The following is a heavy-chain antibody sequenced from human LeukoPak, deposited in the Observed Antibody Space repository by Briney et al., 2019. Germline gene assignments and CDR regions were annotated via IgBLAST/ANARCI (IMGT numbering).Heavy chain of an antibody. Sequence: PSETLSLTCTVSGGSISSYYWSWIRQPAGKGLEWIGRIYTSGSTNYNPSLKSRVTMSVDTSKNQFSLKLSSVTAADTAVYYCARVRTGYSYALYYYYGMDVWGQGTTVTVSS. CDR2: IYTSGST. D-gene: IGHD5-18*01. CDR1: GGSISSYY. J-gene: IGHJ6*02. V-gene: IGHV4-4*07. CDR3: ARVRTGYSYALYYYYGMDV.